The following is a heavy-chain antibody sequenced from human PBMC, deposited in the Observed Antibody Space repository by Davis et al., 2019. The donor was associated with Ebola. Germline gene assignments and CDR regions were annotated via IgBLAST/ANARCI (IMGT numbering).Heavy chain of an antibody. J-gene: IGHJ4*02. CDR1: GFTFSSYW. D-gene: IGHD6-6*01. CDR2: ITSSSNTI. Sequence: GESLKISCAASGFTFSSYWMSWVRQAPGKGLEWISFITSSSNTIYYADSVKGRFTISRDNAKGSLYLQMNSLSDEDTAVYYCVTPFSSSPSHWGQGTLVTVSS. CDR3: VTPFSSSPSH. V-gene: IGHV3-48*02.